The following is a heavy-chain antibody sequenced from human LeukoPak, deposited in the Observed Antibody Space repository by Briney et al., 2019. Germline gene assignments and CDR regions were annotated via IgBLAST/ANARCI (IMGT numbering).Heavy chain of an antibody. J-gene: IGHJ4*02. V-gene: IGHV3-23*01. CDR3: AKMNEWLVRHATVDY. D-gene: IGHD6-19*01. Sequence: GGSLRLSCAASGFTFSSYAMSWVRQAPGKGLEWVSAISGSGGSTYYADSVKGRFTISRDNSKNTLYLQMNSLRAEDTAVYYCAKMNEWLVRHATVDYGGQGTLVTVSS. CDR1: GFTFSSYA. CDR2: ISGSGGST.